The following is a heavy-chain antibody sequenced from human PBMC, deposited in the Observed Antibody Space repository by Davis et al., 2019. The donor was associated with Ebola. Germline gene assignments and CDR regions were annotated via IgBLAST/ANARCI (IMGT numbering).Heavy chain of an antibody. D-gene: IGHD3-10*01. Sequence: ASVKVSCKASGYTFTTYGISWVRQAPGQGLEWMGWISAYYGTTNYAQSLQGRVTMTRDTSTSTAHMELRGLRSDDTAVYYCAREAEVDGSIFFLHWGQGTLITVSS. J-gene: IGHJ1*01. V-gene: IGHV1-18*01. CDR2: ISAYYGTT. CDR3: AREAEVDGSIFFLH. CDR1: GYTFTTYG.